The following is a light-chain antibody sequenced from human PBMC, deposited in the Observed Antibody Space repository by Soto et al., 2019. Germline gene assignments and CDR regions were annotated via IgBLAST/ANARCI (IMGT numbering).Light chain of an antibody. CDR2: GAS. CDR1: QSVSSN. CDR3: QKYKKWPPNT. J-gene: IGKJ5*01. Sequence: EIVMTQSPATLSVSPGERDTLSCRASQSVSSNLAWYQQKPGQAPRRLLYGASTRATGIPARFSGSGSRTEFTLTIRSLQANDLSVSYCQKYKKWPPNTFGQETRQEIK. V-gene: IGKV3-15*01.